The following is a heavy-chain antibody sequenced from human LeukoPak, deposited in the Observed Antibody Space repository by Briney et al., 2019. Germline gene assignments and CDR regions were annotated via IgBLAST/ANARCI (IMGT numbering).Heavy chain of an antibody. D-gene: IGHD5-24*01. CDR3: ARSRGERWLQFDAFDI. J-gene: IGHJ3*02. V-gene: IGHV4-59*01. Sequence: SETLYLTCTVSGGSISSYYWSWIRQPPGQGLEWIGYIYYSGSTNYNPSLKSRVTISVDTSKNQFSLKLSSVTAADTAVYYCARSRGERWLQFDAFDIWGQGTMVTVSS. CDR1: GGSISSYY. CDR2: IYYSGST.